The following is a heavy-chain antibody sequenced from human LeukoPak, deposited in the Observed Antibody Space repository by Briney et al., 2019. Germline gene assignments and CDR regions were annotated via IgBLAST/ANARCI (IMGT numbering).Heavy chain of an antibody. Sequence: PSETLSLTCTVSGGSISSYYWSWIRQPPGKGLEWIGYIYYSGSTNYNPSLKSRVTISVDTSKSQFSLKLSSVTAADTAVYYCARGGSYYGSGRFDYWGQGTLVTVSS. J-gene: IGHJ4*02. V-gene: IGHV4-59*01. D-gene: IGHD1-26*01. CDR1: GGSISSYY. CDR3: ARGGSYYGSGRFDY. CDR2: IYYSGST.